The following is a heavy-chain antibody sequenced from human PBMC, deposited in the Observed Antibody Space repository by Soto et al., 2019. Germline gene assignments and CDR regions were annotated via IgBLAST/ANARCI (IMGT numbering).Heavy chain of an antibody. D-gene: IGHD3-3*01. CDR3: AAVPVLRFLKWLPAYFDY. CDR1: GLMFTSSA. J-gene: IGHJ4*02. Sequence: ASVKVSCKTSGLMFTSSAVQWVRQARGQRLEWIGWLVVGSGNTHYAQHFQERVTLTRDMSTGTAYMELSSLRSEDTAVYYCAAVPVLRFLKWLPAYFDYWGQGTLVTVSS. CDR2: LVVGSGNT. V-gene: IGHV1-58*01.